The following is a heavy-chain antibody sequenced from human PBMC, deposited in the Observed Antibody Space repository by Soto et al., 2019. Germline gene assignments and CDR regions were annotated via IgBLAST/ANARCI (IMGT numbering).Heavy chain of an antibody. CDR3: ARVGAKTSSFGVKMTKEGLDV. CDR2: LNPNNDIT. D-gene: IGHD3-3*01. Sequence: QVQLVQSGAEVKKPGASVKVSCRASGYTFTDYQITWVRQSTGRGFEWMGWLNPNNDITDSSRQFVGRLTFTRNTSSNTAYMELRGLLSEDTAVYFCARVGAKTSSFGVKMTKEGLDVWGQGTPVIVSS. CDR1: GYTFTDYQ. V-gene: IGHV1-8*01. J-gene: IGHJ6*02.